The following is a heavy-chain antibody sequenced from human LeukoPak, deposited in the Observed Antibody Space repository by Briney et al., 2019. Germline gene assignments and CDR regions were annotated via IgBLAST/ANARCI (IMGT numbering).Heavy chain of an antibody. CDR2: IYSGGST. J-gene: IGHJ4*02. V-gene: IGHV3-66*02. CDR3: ARGVGGGSDPYFDY. D-gene: IGHD2-21*02. Sequence: ETLSLTCTVSGYSISSGYYWGWIRQPPGKGLEWVSVIYSGGSTYYADSVKGRFIISRDNPKNTLYLQMNSLKAEDTAVYYCARGVGGGSDPYFDYWGQGTLVTVSS. CDR1: GYSISSGYY.